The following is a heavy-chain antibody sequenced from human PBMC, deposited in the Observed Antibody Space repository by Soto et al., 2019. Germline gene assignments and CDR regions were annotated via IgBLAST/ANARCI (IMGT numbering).Heavy chain of an antibody. D-gene: IGHD3-10*01. Sequence: PGGSLRLSCAASGFTFSDYYMTWIRQAPGKGLEWISFISDSGNTIYYSDSVRGRFTISRDNAKSALYLRVNSLRAEDTAVYYCTRGQREMVAISDYWGQGA. V-gene: IGHV3-11*01. J-gene: IGHJ4*02. CDR1: GFTFSDYY. CDR3: TRGQREMVAISDY. CDR2: ISDSGNTI.